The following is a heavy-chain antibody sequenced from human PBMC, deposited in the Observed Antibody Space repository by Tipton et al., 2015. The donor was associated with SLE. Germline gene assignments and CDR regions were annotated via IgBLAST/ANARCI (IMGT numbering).Heavy chain of an antibody. J-gene: IGHJ6*03. CDR1: GGSISSHY. D-gene: IGHD3-9*01. Sequence: TLSLTCTVSGGSISSHYWSWIRQPPGKGLEWIGYIYYSGSTNYNPSLKSRVTISVDTSKNQFSLKLSSVTAADTAVYYCAKGGGDILTGYYPVLDYYYMDVWGKGTTVTVSS. CDR2: IYYSGST. CDR3: AKGGGDILTGYYPVLDYYYMDV. V-gene: IGHV4-59*11.